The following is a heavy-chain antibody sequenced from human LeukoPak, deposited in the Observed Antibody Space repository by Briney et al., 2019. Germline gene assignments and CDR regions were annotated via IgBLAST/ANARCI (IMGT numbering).Heavy chain of an antibody. CDR1: GGSISSGSYY. V-gene: IGHV4-61*02. D-gene: IGHD3-10*01. CDR2: IFTSGRT. J-gene: IGHJ5*02. CDR3: ARGLTYYYGSGSNNWFDP. Sequence: SQTLSLTCTVSGGSISSGSYYWRWIRQPAGKGLELIGRIFTSGRTNYNPSLKSRVTISLDTSKNQFSLKLSSVTAADTAVYYCARGLTYYYGSGSNNWFDPWGQGTLVTVSS.